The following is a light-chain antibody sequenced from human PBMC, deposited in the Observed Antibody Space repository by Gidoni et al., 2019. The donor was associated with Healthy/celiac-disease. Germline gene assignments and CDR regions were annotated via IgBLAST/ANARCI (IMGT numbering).Light chain of an antibody. CDR3: QAWDSSTVV. J-gene: IGLJ2*01. V-gene: IGLV3-1*01. Sequence: SYEVPQPPSVSVSPGQTASITCSGDKLGDKYACWYQQKPGQSPVLVIYQDDKRPSGIPERFSGSNSGNTATLTISGTQAMDEADYYCQAWDSSTVVFGGGTKLTVL. CDR2: QDD. CDR1: KLGDKY.